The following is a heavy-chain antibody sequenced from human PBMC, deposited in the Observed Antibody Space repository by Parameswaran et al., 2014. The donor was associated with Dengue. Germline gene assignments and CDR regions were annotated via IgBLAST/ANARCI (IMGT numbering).Heavy chain of an antibody. J-gene: IGHJ4*02. CDR2: INHSGST. CDR1: GGSFSGYY. CDR3: AGPTIFGVAHD. D-gene: IGHD3-3*01. Sequence: ASETLSLTCAVYGGSFSGYYWSWIRQPPGKGLEWIGEINHSGSTNYNPSLKSRVTISVDTFKNQFSLKLSSVTAADTAVYYCAGPTIFGVAHDWGQGTLVTVSS. V-gene: IGHV4-34*01.